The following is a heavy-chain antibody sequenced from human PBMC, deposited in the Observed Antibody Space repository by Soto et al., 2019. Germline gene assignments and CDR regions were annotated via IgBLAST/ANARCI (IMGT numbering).Heavy chain of an antibody. V-gene: IGHV1-18*04. Sequence: QVQLVQSGAEVKKPGASVKVSCKASGYAFTSYGISWVRQAPGQGLEWMGWISVYNGNTNYAQKLQGRVNMTTDTSKSTAYMELRSLRSDDTAVYYCARATKGKGTVVTRYAIDIWGQGTMVTVSS. CDR2: ISVYNGNT. J-gene: IGHJ3*02. D-gene: IGHD2-21*02. CDR1: GYAFTSYG. CDR3: ARATKGKGTVVTRYAIDI.